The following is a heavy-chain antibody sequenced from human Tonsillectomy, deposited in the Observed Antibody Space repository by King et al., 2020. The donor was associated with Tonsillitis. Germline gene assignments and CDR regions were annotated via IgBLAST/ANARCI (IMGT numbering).Heavy chain of an antibody. D-gene: IGHD4-23*01. J-gene: IGHJ4*02. Sequence: DVQLVESGGGLVQPGRSLRLSCAASGFTFDDYAMHWVRQAPGKGLEWVSGISWNSGSIGYADSVKGRFTISRDNAKNSLYLQMNSLRAEDTALYYCAKGNYRTVVTPFFDYWGQGTLVTVSS. CDR2: ISWNSGSI. CDR1: GFTFDDYA. V-gene: IGHV3-9*01. CDR3: AKGNYRTVVTPFFDY.